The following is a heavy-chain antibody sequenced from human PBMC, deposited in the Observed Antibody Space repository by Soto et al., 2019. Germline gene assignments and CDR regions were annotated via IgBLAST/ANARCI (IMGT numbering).Heavy chain of an antibody. CDR3: ARASAASMLRGAIIN. D-gene: IGHD3-10*01. V-gene: IGHV4-4*02. Sequence: QVQLQESGPGLVKPSGTLSLTCAFSGGSISSDNWWTWVRQPPGKGLEWIGEMYHSGSTNYRPSLKSRVTISVYKSNNQFSLKLTSVTAADTALYYCARASAASMLRGAIINWGQGTLVTVSS. J-gene: IGHJ4*02. CDR2: MYHSGST. CDR1: GGSISSDNW.